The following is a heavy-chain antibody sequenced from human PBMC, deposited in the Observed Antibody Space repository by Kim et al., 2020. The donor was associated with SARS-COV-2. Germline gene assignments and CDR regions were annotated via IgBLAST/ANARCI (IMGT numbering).Heavy chain of an antibody. J-gene: IGHJ6*02. CDR1: GGSFSGYY. CDR3: ASVDIVATGPNGMDV. D-gene: IGHD5-12*01. Sequence: SETLSLTCAVYGGSFSGYYWSWIRQPPGKGLEWIGEINHSGSTNYNPSLKSRVTISVDTSKNQFSLKLSSVTAADTAVYYCASVDIVATGPNGMDVWGQGTTVTVSS. V-gene: IGHV4-34*01. CDR2: INHSGST.